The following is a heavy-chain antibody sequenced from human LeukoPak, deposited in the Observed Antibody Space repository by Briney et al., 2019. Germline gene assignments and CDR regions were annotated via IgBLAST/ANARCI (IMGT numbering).Heavy chain of an antibody. J-gene: IGHJ4*02. V-gene: IGHV5-51*01. CDR3: ARDLRMIVAEPYYFDY. D-gene: IGHD3-22*01. CDR2: IYPGDSDT. CDR1: GYTFTSYW. Sequence: GESLRISCKGSGYTFTSYWIGWVRQMPGKGLEWMGIIYPGDSDTRYSPSFQGQVTISADKSISTAYLQWTSLKASDTAVYYCARDLRMIVAEPYYFDYWGQGTLVTVSS.